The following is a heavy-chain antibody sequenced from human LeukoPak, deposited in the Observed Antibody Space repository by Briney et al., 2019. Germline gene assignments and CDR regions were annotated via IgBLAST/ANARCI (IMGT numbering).Heavy chain of an antibody. CDR1: GFTFSSYW. CDR3: AKRGYYDSSGSMTFDY. CDR2: ISGSGGST. J-gene: IGHJ4*02. Sequence: GGSLRLSCAASGFTFSSYWMSWVRQAPGKGLEWVSAISGSGGSTYYADSVKGRFTISRDNSKNTLYLQMNSLRAEDTAVYYCAKRGYYDSSGSMTFDYWGQGTLVTVSS. D-gene: IGHD3-22*01. V-gene: IGHV3-23*01.